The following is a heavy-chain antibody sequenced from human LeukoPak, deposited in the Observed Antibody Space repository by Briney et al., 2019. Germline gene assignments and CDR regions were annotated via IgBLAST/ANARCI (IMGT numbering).Heavy chain of an antibody. D-gene: IGHD3-10*01. CDR2: INHSGST. Sequence: PSETLSLTCAVYGGSFSGYYWSWIRQPPGKGLEWIGEINHSGSTHYNPSLKSRVTISVDTSKNQFSLKLSSVTAADTAVYYCARGRGSYGSGSYGKQSFDYWGQGTLVTVSS. CDR3: ARGRGSYGSGSYGKQSFDY. V-gene: IGHV4-34*01. J-gene: IGHJ4*02. CDR1: GGSFSGYY.